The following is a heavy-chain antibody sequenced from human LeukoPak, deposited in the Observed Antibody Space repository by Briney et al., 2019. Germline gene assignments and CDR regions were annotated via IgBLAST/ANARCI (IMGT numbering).Heavy chain of an antibody. V-gene: IGHV4-59*01. CDR3: ARVYYYYGSGSYFPDY. Sequence: SETLSLTCTVSGGSISSYYWSWIRQPPGKGLEWIGYIYYSGSTNYNPSLKSRVTTSVDTSKNQFSLKLSSVTAADTAVYYCARVYYYYGSGSYFPDYWGQGTLVTVSS. D-gene: IGHD3-10*01. CDR1: GGSISSYY. CDR2: IYYSGST. J-gene: IGHJ4*02.